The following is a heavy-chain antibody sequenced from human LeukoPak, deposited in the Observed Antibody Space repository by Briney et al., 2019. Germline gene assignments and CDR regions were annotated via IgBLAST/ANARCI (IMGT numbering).Heavy chain of an antibody. Sequence: PSETLSLTCAVYGGSFSGYYWSWIRQPPGKGLEWIGEINHSGSTNYNPSLKSRVTISVDTSKNQFSLKLSSVTAADTAVYYCARAYYDFWSGYRFDYWGQGTLVTVSS. D-gene: IGHD3-3*01. V-gene: IGHV4-34*01. J-gene: IGHJ4*02. CDR1: GGSFSGYY. CDR3: ARAYYDFWSGYRFDY. CDR2: INHSGST.